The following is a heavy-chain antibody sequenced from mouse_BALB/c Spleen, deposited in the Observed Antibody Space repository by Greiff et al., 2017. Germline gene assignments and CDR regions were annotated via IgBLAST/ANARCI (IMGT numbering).Heavy chain of an antibody. Sequence: DVMLVESGGGLVKPGGSLKLSCAASGFTFSDYYMYWVRQTPEKRLEWVATISDGGSYTYYPDSVKGRFTISRDNAKNNLYLQMSSLKSEDTAMYYCARDRGNYDFDYWGQGTTLTVSS. J-gene: IGHJ2*01. V-gene: IGHV5-4*02. CDR1: GFTFSDYY. D-gene: IGHD1-1*01. CDR3: ARDRGNYDFDY. CDR2: ISDGGSYT.